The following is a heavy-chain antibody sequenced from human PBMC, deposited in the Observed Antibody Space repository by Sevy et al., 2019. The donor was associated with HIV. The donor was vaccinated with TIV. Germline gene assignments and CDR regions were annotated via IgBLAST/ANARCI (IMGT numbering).Heavy chain of an antibody. V-gene: IGHV3-21*01. CDR3: ARTVGRLRIAFSDYDYGMDV. CDR2: ISSSSSYI. D-gene: IGHD1-26*01. Sequence: GGSLRLSCAASGFTFSSYSMNWVRQAPGKGLEWVSSISSSSSYIYYADSVKGRFTISRDNAKNSLYLQMNSLRAEDTAVYECARTVGRLRIAFSDYDYGMDVWGQGTTVTVSS. CDR1: GFTFSSYS. J-gene: IGHJ6*02.